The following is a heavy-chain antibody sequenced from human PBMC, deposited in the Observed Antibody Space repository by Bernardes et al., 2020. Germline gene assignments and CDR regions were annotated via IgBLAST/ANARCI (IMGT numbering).Heavy chain of an antibody. Sequence: SVKVSCKASGGTFSSYAISWVRQAPGQGLEWMGGIIPIFGTANYAQKFQGRVTITADESTSTAYMELSSLRSEDTAVYYCARDRGDGYNKKGKAFDIWGQGTMVTVSS. V-gene: IGHV1-69*13. CDR3: ARDRGDGYNKKGKAFDI. D-gene: IGHD3-10*01. J-gene: IGHJ3*02. CDR1: GGTFSSYA. CDR2: IIPIFGTA.